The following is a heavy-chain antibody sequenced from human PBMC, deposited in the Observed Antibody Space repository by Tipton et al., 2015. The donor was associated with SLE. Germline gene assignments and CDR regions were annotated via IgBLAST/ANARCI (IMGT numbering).Heavy chain of an antibody. D-gene: IGHD6-13*01. CDR1: GFTFSSYS. CDR2: ISSSSSYI. J-gene: IGHJ4*02. CDR3: AREAYSSPNNCFDY. V-gene: IGHV3-21*03. Sequence: SLRLSCAASGFTFSSYSMNWVRQAPGKGLEWVSSISSSSSYIYYADSVKGRFTISRDNAKNSLYLQMNSLRAEDTAVYYCAREAYSSPNNCFDYWGQGTLVTVSS.